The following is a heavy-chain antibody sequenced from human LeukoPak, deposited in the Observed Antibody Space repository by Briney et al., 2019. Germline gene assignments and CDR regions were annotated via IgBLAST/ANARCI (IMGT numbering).Heavy chain of an antibody. D-gene: IGHD4-17*01. CDR2: IYYSGSA. V-gene: IGHV4-59*01. CDR1: GGSISSYY. J-gene: IGHJ4*02. Sequence: SETLSLTCTVSGGSISSYYWSWIRQPPGRGLEWIGYIYYSGSANYNPSLKSRVTMSVDTSQNQFSLNLSSVTAAGTAVYYCARQYYGDIDYWGQGTLVTVSS. CDR3: ARQYYGDIDY.